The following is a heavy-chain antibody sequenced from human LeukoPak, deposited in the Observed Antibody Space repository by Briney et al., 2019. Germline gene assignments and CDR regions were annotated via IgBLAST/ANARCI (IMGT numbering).Heavy chain of an antibody. CDR3: ARVDYYDYYMDV. Sequence: AGSMRLSCAASGFTLSSYAMSWVRQAPGKGLEWVAKIKQDGSEKYYVDSVKGRFTISRDNAKNSLYLQMNSLRAEDTAVYYCARVDYYDYYMDVWGKGTTVTVSS. V-gene: IGHV3-7*01. CDR2: IKQDGSEK. CDR1: GFTLSSYA. J-gene: IGHJ6*03.